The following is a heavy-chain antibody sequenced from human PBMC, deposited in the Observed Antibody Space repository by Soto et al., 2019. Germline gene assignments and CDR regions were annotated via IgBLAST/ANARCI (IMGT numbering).Heavy chain of an antibody. J-gene: IGHJ3*02. CDR3: ARSPLSYDYVRQTWREVGDSFDI. D-gene: IGHD3-16*01. CDR1: NSSLGAFH. V-gene: IGHV4-34*12. CDR2: LIHGGST. Sequence: ETLSLTCAIYNSSLGAFHWTWIRQPPGKGLEWIGELIHGGSTNYNPSLKSRVTFSLDTSKNQFSLQLMSVTAADTAVYYCARSPLSYDYVRQTWREVGDSFDIWGRGTLVTVSS.